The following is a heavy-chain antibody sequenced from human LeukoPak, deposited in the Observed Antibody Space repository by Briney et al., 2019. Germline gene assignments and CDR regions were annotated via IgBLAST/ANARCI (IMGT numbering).Heavy chain of an antibody. CDR2: IKQDGSEK. Sequence: GGSLSLFCALSLHSYNIFWTRWVPDALGGGLGWVANIKQDGSEKYYVDSVKGRFTISRDNAKNSLYLQMNSLRAEDTAVYYCARDPGNWYFDLWGRGTLVTVSS. CDR1: LHSYNIFW. CDR3: ARDPGNWYFDL. V-gene: IGHV3-7*01. J-gene: IGHJ2*01.